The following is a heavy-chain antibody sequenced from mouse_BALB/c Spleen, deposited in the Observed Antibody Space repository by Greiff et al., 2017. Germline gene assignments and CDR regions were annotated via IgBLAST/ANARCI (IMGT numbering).Heavy chain of an antibody. J-gene: IGHJ3*01. CDR1: GFTFSSFG. CDR3: ARGRSSYD. CDR2: ISSGSSTI. V-gene: IGHV5-17*02. Sequence: EVKLVESGGGLVQPGGSRKLSCAASGFTFSSFGMHWVRQAPEKGLEWVAYISSGSSTIYYADTVKGRFTISRDNPKNTLFLQMTSLRSEDTAMYYCARGRSSYDWGQGTLVTVSA. D-gene: IGHD1-1*01.